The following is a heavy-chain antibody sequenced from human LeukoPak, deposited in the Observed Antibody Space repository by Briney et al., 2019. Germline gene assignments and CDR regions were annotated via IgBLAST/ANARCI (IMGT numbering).Heavy chain of an antibody. Sequence: GASVKVSCEASGCTLTSYGINWMRQAPGQGLEWMGWISTQSGNTNYAQKVQGRLTLTTDRSTNTAYTELRSLRSDDTAVYYCARGAYGDKWGQGTMVTVSS. CDR1: GCTLTSYG. J-gene: IGHJ4*02. CDR3: ARGAYGDK. CDR2: ISTQSGNT. D-gene: IGHD4-17*01. V-gene: IGHV1-18*01.